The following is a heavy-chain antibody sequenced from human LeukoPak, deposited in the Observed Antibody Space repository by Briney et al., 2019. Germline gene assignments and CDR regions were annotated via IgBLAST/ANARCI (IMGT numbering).Heavy chain of an antibody. J-gene: IGHJ4*02. V-gene: IGHV3-23*01. CDR2: ISGRSGAI. CDR3: AREGDRGVVVADYFDF. D-gene: IGHD5-12*01. CDR1: GFTFSDYS. Sequence: GGSLRLSCAASGFTFSDYSIACVRQAPGKGLEWVSVISGRSGAIFYADSVKGRFTISRDNSKNMLHLQVSSLRAEDTAVYYCAREGDRGVVVADYFDFWGQGTVVTVSS.